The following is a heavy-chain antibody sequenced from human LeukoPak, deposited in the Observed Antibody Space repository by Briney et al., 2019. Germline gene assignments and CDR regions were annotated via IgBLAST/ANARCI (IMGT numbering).Heavy chain of an antibody. V-gene: IGHV1-2*02. D-gene: IGHD2-15*01. J-gene: IGHJ6*03. Sequence: VASVKVSCKASGYTFTGYYIQWVRQAPGQGLEWMGWINPHSGGTNYAPKFQGRVSMTRDTSISTAYMELSRLRSDDTAVYYCARGVVAATFYYYMDVWGKGTTVTVSS. CDR1: GYTFTGYY. CDR3: ARGVVAATFYYYMDV. CDR2: INPHSGGT.